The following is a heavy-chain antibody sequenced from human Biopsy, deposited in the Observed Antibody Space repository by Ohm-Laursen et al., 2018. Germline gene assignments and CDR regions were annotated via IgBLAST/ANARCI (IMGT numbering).Heavy chain of an antibody. D-gene: IGHD3-22*01. Sequence: SETLSLTCTVSGGSISNNNYYWGWIRQPPGKGLEWIGSIFYRGSTHYKPSLKSRVNISVDTSKNQFSLKLNSVTAADTAVYYCARDYDTSGYYYLSWGQGTLVTVSS. CDR1: GGSISNNNYY. CDR2: IFYRGST. J-gene: IGHJ5*02. CDR3: ARDYDTSGYYYLS. V-gene: IGHV4-39*01.